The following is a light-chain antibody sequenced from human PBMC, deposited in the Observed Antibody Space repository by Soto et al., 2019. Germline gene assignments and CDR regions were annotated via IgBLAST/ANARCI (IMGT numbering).Light chain of an antibody. CDR1: QSVSSN. V-gene: IGKV3D-15*01. J-gene: IGKJ4*02. CDR2: DTS. Sequence: EIVLTQSPATLSVSPGERATLSCRASQSVSSNLAWYQQKPGQAPRLLIYDTSTRATGVPARFSGSGSGTDFSVTINTLQSEDFAVYDCEPYNSWQLTFGGGTKVDIK. CDR3: EPYNSWQLT.